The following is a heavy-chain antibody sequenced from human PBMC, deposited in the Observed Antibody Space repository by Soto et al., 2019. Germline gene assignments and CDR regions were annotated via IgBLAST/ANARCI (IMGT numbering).Heavy chain of an antibody. CDR2: FSLEGKT. V-gene: IGHV4-39*01. J-gene: IGHJ4*02. CDR1: GVSLSRSSYY. D-gene: IGHD2-21*02. CDR3: ARQLGTAETSALRY. Sequence: SETLSLTCSLSGVSLSRSSYYYGWVRQPPGKGLEWIGSFSLEGKTVYNPSLQSRVTISVDTSNNQFSLKVTSMSAADTAVYYCARQLGTAETSALRYWGQGVLVTVSS.